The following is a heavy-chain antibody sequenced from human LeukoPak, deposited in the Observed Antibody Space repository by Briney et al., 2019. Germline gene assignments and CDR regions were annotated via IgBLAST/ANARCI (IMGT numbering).Heavy chain of an antibody. CDR2: ISAYKGNT. J-gene: IGHJ2*01. Sequence: ASVKVSCKASGYAFNVHGITWVRQAPGQGLEWMGWISAYKGNTNYAAKFQGRVTMTTDTFTSTGYMELTSLRSDDTAVYYCARTLGGNYVEMATGVDLWGRGTLVIVSS. CDR1: GYAFNVHG. D-gene: IGHD5-24*01. CDR3: ARTLGGNYVEMATGVDL. V-gene: IGHV1-18*01.